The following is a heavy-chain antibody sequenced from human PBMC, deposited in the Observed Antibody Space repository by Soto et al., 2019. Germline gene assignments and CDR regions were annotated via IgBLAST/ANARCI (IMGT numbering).Heavy chain of an antibody. CDR3: AREGYSGSSGGVDY. J-gene: IGHJ4*02. CDR2: INHSGTT. Sequence: QVQLQQWGAGLLKPSETLSLTCAVYGGSFSGYYWSWIRQPPGKGLEWIGEINHSGTTNYNPSLKSRFTISVDTSKTQFSLKLSSVTAADTAVYYCAREGYSGSSGGVDYWGQGTLVTVSS. D-gene: IGHD6-6*01. CDR1: GGSFSGYY. V-gene: IGHV4-34*01.